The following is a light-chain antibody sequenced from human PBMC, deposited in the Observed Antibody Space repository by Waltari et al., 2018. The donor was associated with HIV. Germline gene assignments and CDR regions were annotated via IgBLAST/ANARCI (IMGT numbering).Light chain of an antibody. V-gene: IGLV2-23*02. CDR1: SNDVGSYNF. CDR2: EVT. CDR3: CSYAGGTDWV. J-gene: IGLJ3*02. Sequence: QSALTQPASVSGSPGQSITISCTGTSNDVGSYNFVSWYQQHPGKAPKLIMYEVTNRPSGVSNRFSGSKSGNTASLTISGLQLEDEAEYHCCSYAGGTDWVFGGGTKLTVL.